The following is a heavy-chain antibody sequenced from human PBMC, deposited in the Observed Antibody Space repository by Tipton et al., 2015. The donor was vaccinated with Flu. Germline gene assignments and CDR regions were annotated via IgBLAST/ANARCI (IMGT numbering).Heavy chain of an antibody. Sequence: AVSGFTFGMYWMAWVRQAPGKGLEWVANMKEDGSQIKYVDSVKGRFTISRDNGKNSLYLQMNSLRVEDTALYYCARVAYRDEGMDVWGQGTTVTVSS. D-gene: IGHD3-16*02. J-gene: IGHJ6*02. CDR1: GFTFGMYW. CDR2: MKEDGSQI. V-gene: IGHV3-7*01. CDR3: ARVAYRDEGMDV.